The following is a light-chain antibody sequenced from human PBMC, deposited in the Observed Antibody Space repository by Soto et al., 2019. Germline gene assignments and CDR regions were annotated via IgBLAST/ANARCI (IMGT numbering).Light chain of an antibody. Sequence: EIVLTQSPVTLSLSPGERATLSCRASQSVSSSYLAWYQQKPGQAPRLLIYGASSRPTGIPDRFSGRGSGTDFTLTISRLEPEDFAVYYCQQYGSSSTFGQGTRLEIK. CDR3: QQYGSSST. J-gene: IGKJ5*01. CDR1: QSVSSSY. V-gene: IGKV3-20*01. CDR2: GAS.